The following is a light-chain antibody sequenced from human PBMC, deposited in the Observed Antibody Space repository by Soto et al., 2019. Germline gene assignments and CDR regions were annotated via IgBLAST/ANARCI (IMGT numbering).Light chain of an antibody. CDR1: QSVSSN. CDR3: QQYDTWPRT. V-gene: IGKV3-15*01. J-gene: IGKJ1*01. Sequence: EFVLTQSPGTLSFSPGERATLSCRASQSVSSNFAWYLQKPGQAPRLLIYGASTRATAVPARFTASGSGTEFTLTISSLQSDDFGVYYCQQYDTWPRTFGQGTKVDI. CDR2: GAS.